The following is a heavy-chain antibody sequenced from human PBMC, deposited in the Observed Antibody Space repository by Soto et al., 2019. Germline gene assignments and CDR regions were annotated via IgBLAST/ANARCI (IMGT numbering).Heavy chain of an antibody. CDR2: IHQSGIS. V-gene: IGHV4-4*02. Sequence: QMQLLESGPGLVKPSETLSLTCAVSIASIDNNWNWVRQPPGKGLEWIGQIHQSGISYNNPSLKSRVTMSVDKSKNQFSRNLSSVTAADTAVYFCARSFGWYEFDQWGQGTLVTVSS. J-gene: IGHJ4*02. D-gene: IGHD6-19*01. CDR1: IASIDNN. CDR3: ARSFGWYEFDQ.